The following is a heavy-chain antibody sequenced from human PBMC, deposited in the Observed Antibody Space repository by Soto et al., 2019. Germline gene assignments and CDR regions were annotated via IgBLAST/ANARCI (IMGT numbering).Heavy chain of an antibody. D-gene: IGHD3-22*01. CDR3: AGSGYYPNRGMYV. J-gene: IGHJ6*02. Sequence: QLQLQHSGSGRVKPSQTLSLTCAVSGGSISSGGYSWSWIRKPPGKGLEWIGYIYHSGSTYYKPSHKSGVTIPLERSHNQFSLKLSYVTAADTAVYWCAGSGYYPNRGMYVWGQGTTVTGSS. CDR1: GGSISSGGYS. CDR2: IYHSGST. V-gene: IGHV4-30-2*02.